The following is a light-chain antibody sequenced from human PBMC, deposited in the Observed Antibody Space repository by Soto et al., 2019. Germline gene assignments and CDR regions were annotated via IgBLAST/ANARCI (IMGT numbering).Light chain of an antibody. V-gene: IGKV3-20*01. CDR2: GAS. Sequence: IVLTQSPGTLSLSPGEIATLSCRASQSVRSSQLAWYQQKPGQAPRLLIYGASSRATGIPDRFSGSGSGTDFTLTISRLEPEDFAVYYCQQYGSSPRTFGQGTKVEIK. CDR3: QQYGSSPRT. CDR1: QSVRSSQ. J-gene: IGKJ1*01.